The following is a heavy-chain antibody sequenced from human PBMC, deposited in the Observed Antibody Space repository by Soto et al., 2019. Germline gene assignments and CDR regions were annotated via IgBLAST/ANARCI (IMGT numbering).Heavy chain of an antibody. J-gene: IGHJ4*02. Sequence: QVQLVQSGAEVKKPGASVKVSCKASGYTFTSYGFTWVRQAPGQGLEWMGWISAYNGDTNYAQILQGRVTMTTDTSTSTAYMELRSLRSDDTAVYYCAREVYSSRWYFLDYWGQGTLVTVSS. CDR2: ISAYNGDT. V-gene: IGHV1-18*04. CDR1: GYTFTSYG. CDR3: AREVYSSRWYFLDY. D-gene: IGHD6-13*01.